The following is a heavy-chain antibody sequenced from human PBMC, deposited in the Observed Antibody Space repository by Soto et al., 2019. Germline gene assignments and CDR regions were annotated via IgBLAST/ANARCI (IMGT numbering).Heavy chain of an antibody. CDR1: GYTFTSYY. CDR3: ARGSLEMTIITSYFDY. D-gene: IGHD3-16*01. CDR2: INPSDGRT. J-gene: IGHJ4*02. Sequence: ASVKVSCKASGYTFTSYYIHWVRQAPGQGIEWMGIINPSDGRTTYAQKFQGRVTMTRDTSTSTVYMELSSLRSEDTVVFYCARGSLEMTIITSYFDYWGQGTLVTVSS. V-gene: IGHV1-46*01.